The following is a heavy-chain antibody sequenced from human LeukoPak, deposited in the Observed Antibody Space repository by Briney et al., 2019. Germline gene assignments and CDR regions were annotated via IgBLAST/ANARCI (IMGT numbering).Heavy chain of an antibody. V-gene: IGHV4-4*02. CDR3: WRIYCSIAACTYFDY. D-gene: IGHD2-2*01. J-gene: IGHJ4*02. CDR2: IYHAGTA. Sequence: PSETLSLTCAVSGASISNSNWWSWARQPPGKGLEWIGVIYHAGTANYNPSLQSRVTISVDTSRNQFSLQLTSVTAPDTDVYYCWRIYCSIAACTYFDYCGQGTLVTVSS. CDR1: GASISNSNW.